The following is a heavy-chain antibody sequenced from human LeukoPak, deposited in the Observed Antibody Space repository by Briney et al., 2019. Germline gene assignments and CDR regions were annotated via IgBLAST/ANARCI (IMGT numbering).Heavy chain of an antibody. CDR2: IYYSGST. CDR3: ARYDDSSGYYPNDAFDI. D-gene: IGHD3-22*01. Sequence: PSETLSLTCTVSGSSISSYYWSWIRQPPGKGLEWIGYIYYSGSTNYNPSLKSRVTISVDTSKNQFSLKLSSVTAADTAVYYCARYDDSSGYYPNDAFDIWGQGTMVTVSS. V-gene: IGHV4-59*01. J-gene: IGHJ3*02. CDR1: GSSISSYY.